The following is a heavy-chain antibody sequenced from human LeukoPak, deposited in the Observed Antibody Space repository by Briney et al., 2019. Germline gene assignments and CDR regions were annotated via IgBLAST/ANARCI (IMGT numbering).Heavy chain of an antibody. J-gene: IGHJ5*02. CDR3: ASSKYQLLS. CDR2: IYYSGST. CDR1: GGSISSGGYY. D-gene: IGHD2-2*01. V-gene: IGHV4-31*03. Sequence: HSETLSLTCTVSGGSISSGGYYWSWIRQHPGKGLEWIGYIYYSGSTYYNPSLKSRVTISVDTSRNQFSLKLNSVTAADTAMYYCASSKYQLLSWGQGTLVTVSS.